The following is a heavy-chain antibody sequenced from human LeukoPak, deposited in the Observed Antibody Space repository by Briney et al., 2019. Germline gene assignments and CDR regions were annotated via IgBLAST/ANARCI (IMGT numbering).Heavy chain of an antibody. CDR1: GYTFTRYA. CDR2: IHAGNGNT. J-gene: IGHJ4*02. D-gene: IGHD2-15*01. V-gene: IGHV1-3*01. Sequence: ASVKVSCKASGYTFTRYAMHWVRQAPGQRLEWMGWIHAGNGNTKYSQKFQGRVTITRDTYASTAYMELSSLRSEDTAVYYCASSDCSGGSCYSTFDYWGQGTLVTVSS. CDR3: ASSDCSGGSCYSTFDY.